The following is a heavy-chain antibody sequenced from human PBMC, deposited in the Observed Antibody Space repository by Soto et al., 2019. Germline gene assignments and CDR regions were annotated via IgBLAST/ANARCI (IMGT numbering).Heavy chain of an antibody. CDR3: ARAAYEILTGYYRR. J-gene: IGHJ4*02. CDR2: ISAYNGNT. V-gene: IGHV1-18*01. CDR1: GYSFTSYG. Sequence: QVELVQSGAEVKKPGASVKVSCKASGYSFTSYGISWVRQARGQGLEWMGWISAYNGNTNYAQKFQDRVTMTTDTSTSTAYMELRSLRSDDTAVYYCARAAYEILTGYYRRWGQGTLVTVSS. D-gene: IGHD3-9*01.